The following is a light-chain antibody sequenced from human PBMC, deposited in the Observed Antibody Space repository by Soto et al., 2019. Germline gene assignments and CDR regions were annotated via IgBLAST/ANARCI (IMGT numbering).Light chain of an antibody. CDR1: QSVSSN. CDR2: DAS. V-gene: IGKV3-15*01. CDR3: QQYYKWRT. Sequence: EIVMTKYPDTLSVSPGERSTLSCRASQSVSSNLAWYQQKPGQAPRLLIYDASTRATGIPARFSGSGSGTEFTLTISSLQSEDFAVYYCQQYYKWRTFGQGAKVDIK. J-gene: IGKJ1*01.